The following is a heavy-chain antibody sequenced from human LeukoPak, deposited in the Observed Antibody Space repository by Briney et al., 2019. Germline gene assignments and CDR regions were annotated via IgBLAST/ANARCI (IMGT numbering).Heavy chain of an antibody. D-gene: IGHD3-9*01. CDR3: ARELRYFDWSFDY. CDR2: ISSSSSYI. V-gene: IGHV3-21*01. Sequence: PGGSLRLSCAASGFTFSSYSMNWVRQAPGKGLERVSSISSSSSYIYYADSVKGRFTISRDNAKNSLYLQMNSLRAEDTAVYYCARELRYFDWSFDYWGQGTLVNVSS. J-gene: IGHJ4*02. CDR1: GFTFSSYS.